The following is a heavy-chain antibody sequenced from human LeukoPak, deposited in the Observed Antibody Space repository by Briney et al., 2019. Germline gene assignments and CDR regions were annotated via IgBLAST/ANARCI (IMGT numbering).Heavy chain of an antibody. D-gene: IGHD6-13*01. V-gene: IGHV4-4*07. CDR3: ARDSIASGSN. CDR1: GGSISTYY. CDR2: IYISGST. Sequence: SETLSLTCTVSGGSISTYYWSWIRQPAGKGLEWIGRIYISGSTNYNPSLKSRVSMSVDTSKNQFSLKLSSVTAADTAVYYCARDSIASGSNWGQGTLVTVSS. J-gene: IGHJ4*02.